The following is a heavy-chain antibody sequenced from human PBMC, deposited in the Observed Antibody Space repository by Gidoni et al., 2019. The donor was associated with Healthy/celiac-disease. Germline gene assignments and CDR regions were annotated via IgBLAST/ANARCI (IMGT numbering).Heavy chain of an antibody. CDR1: GYTFTSYG. V-gene: IGHV1-18*01. CDR2: FSAYNGNT. CDR3: ARDRREITFGGAVDY. Sequence: QVQLVQSGAEVKKPGASVKVSCKASGYTFTSYGISWVRQAPGQGLEWMGWFSAYNGNTNYAQKLQGRVTMTTDTATSTAYMELRRLRSDDTAVYYCARDRREITFGGAVDYWGQGTLVTVSS. D-gene: IGHD3-16*01. J-gene: IGHJ4*02.